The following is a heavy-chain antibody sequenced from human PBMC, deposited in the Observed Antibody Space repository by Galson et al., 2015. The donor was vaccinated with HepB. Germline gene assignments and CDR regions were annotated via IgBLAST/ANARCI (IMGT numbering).Heavy chain of an antibody. CDR1: GFTFSNAW. V-gene: IGHV3-21*01. D-gene: IGHD3-3*01. CDR3: ARAYYDFWSGYYIESVEGYFDY. Sequence: SLRLSCAASGFTFSNAWMNWVRQAPGKGLEWVSSISSSSSYIYYADSVKGRFTISRDNAKNSLYLQMNSLRAEDTAVYYCARAYYDFWSGYYIESVEGYFDYWGQGTLVTVSS. J-gene: IGHJ4*02. CDR2: ISSSSSYI.